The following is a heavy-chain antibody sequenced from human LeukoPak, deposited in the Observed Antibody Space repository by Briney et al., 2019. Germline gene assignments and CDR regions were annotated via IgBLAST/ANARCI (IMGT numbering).Heavy chain of an antibody. Sequence: GASVKVSCKASVYTFTSYAMHWVRQAPGQRLEWMGWINAGNGNTKYSQKFQGRVTITRDTSASTAYMELSSLRSEDTAVYYCARVYCSGGSCYDEYFQHWGQGTLVTVSS. CDR3: ARVYCSGGSCYDEYFQH. CDR2: INAGNGNT. D-gene: IGHD2-15*01. J-gene: IGHJ1*01. CDR1: VYTFTSYA. V-gene: IGHV1-3*01.